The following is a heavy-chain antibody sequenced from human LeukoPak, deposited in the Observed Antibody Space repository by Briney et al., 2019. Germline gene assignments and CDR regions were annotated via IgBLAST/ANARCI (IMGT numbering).Heavy chain of an antibody. D-gene: IGHD2-21*01. Sequence: PGGSLRLSCEASGFTFSYYSMNWVRQAPGKGLEWVSSISSTSSYIYYADSVKGRFTISRDNAKNSLFLQMNSLRAADKAVYYFAKAAGAYCGGYCSSLDAFDIWGQGTMVTVSS. CDR1: GFTFSYYS. CDR2: ISSTSSYI. V-gene: IGHV3-21*01. CDR3: AKAAGAYCGGYCSSLDAFDI. J-gene: IGHJ3*02.